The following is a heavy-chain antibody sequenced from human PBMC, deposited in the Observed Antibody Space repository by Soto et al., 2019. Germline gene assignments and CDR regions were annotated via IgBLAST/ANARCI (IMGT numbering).Heavy chain of an antibody. J-gene: IGHJ4*02. CDR2: ISSSSSYI. V-gene: IGHV3-21*01. D-gene: IGHD4-17*01. CDR1: GFTFSSYS. CDR3: AREYGDFEKVLDY. Sequence: EVQLVESGGGLVKPGGSLRLSCAASGFTFSSYSMNWVRQAPGKGLEWVSSISSSSSYIYYPDSVKGRFTISRDNAKNSLYLQMNSLRAEDTAVYYCAREYGDFEKVLDYWGQGTLVTVSS.